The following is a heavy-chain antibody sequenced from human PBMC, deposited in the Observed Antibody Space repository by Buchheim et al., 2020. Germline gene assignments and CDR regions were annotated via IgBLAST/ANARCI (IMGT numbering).Heavy chain of an antibody. J-gene: IGHJ4*02. V-gene: IGHV3-30*04. CDR2: ISYDGSNK. CDR3: ARIGKDSSGYYYFDY. Sequence: QVQPVESGGGVVQPGRSLRLSCAASGFTFSSYAMHWVRQAPGKGLEWVAVISYDGSNKYYADSEKGRFTISRDNSKNTLYLQMNSLRAEDTAVYYCARIGKDSSGYYYFDYWGQGTL. CDR1: GFTFSSYA. D-gene: IGHD3-22*01.